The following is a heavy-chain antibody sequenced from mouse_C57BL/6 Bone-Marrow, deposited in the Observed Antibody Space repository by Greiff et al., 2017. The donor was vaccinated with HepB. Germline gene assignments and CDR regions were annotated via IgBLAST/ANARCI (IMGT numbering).Heavy chain of an antibody. D-gene: IGHD2-1*01. Sequence: EVKLQESGGGLVKPGGSLKLSCAASGFTFSSYTMSWVRQTPEKRLEWVATISGGGGNTYYPDSVKGRFTISRDNAKNTLYLQMSSLRSEDTALYYCARQGGNYDYFDYWGQGTTLTVSS. V-gene: IGHV5-9*01. J-gene: IGHJ2*01. CDR1: GFTFSSYT. CDR2: ISGGGGNT. CDR3: ARQGGNYDYFDY.